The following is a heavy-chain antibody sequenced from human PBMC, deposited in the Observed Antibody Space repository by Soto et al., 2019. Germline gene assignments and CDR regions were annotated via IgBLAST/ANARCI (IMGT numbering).Heavy chain of an antibody. CDR3: ARAGDCSSTSCSSYYYYGMDV. CDR1: GFTFSSYS. CDR2: ISSSSSYI. V-gene: IGHV3-21*01. J-gene: IGHJ6*02. D-gene: IGHD2-2*01. Sequence: KPGGSLRLSCAASGFTFSSYSMNWVRQAPGKGLEWVSSISSSSSYIYYADSVKGRFTISRDNAKNSLYLQMNSLRAEDTAVYYCARAGDCSSTSCSSYYYYGMDVWGQGTTVTVSS.